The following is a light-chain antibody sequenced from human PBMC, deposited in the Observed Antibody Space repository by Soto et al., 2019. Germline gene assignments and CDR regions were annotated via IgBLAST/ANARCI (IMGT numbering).Light chain of an antibody. CDR1: RSDVGGYNY. CDR2: EVS. V-gene: IGLV2-14*01. J-gene: IGLJ2*01. Sequence: QSALTQPASVSGSPGQSITISCTGTRSDVGGYNYVSWYQQHPGKAPKLMIYEVSKRPSGVSNRFSGSKSGNTASLTISGLQAEDEADYYCSSYTSSNTLEGVFGGGTKVTVL. CDR3: SSYTSSNTLEGV.